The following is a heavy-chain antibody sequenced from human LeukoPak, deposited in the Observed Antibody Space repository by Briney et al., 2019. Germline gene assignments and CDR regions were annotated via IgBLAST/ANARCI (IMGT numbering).Heavy chain of an antibody. J-gene: IGHJ4*02. D-gene: IGHD2-21*02. Sequence: SVKVSCKASGGTFSSYAISWVRQAPGQGPEWMGGIIPIFGTANYAQKFQGRVTITADESTSTAYMELSSLRSEDTAVYYCARLLAYCGGDCYSVFDYWGQGTLVTVSS. V-gene: IGHV1-69*13. CDR2: IIPIFGTA. CDR1: GGTFSSYA. CDR3: ARLLAYCGGDCYSVFDY.